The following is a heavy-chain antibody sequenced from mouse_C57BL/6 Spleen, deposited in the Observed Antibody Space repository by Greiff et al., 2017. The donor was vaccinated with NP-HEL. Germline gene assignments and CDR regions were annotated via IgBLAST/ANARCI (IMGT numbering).Heavy chain of an antibody. V-gene: IGHV14-3*01. CDR3: ARERDYGNYVGWFAY. J-gene: IGHJ3*01. Sequence: EVQLQQSVAELVRPGASVKLSCTASGFNIKNTYMHWVKQRPEQGLEWIGRIDPANGNTNYAPKFQGKATITADTSSNTAYLQLSSLTSEDTAIYHCARERDYGNYVGWFAYWGQGTLVTVSA. D-gene: IGHD2-1*01. CDR1: GFNIKNTY. CDR2: IDPANGNT.